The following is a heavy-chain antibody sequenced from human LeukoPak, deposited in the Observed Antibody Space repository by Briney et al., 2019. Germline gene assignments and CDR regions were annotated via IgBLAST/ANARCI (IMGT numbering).Heavy chain of an antibody. Sequence: SETLSLTCTVSGGSISSSTYYWGWIRQPPGKGLERIGSIYYSGSTYYNPSLKSRLTISVDTSKNQFSLKLSSVTAADTAVYYCARHRCSSTSCYDYFDYWGQGTLVTVSS. D-gene: IGHD2-2*01. J-gene: IGHJ4*02. CDR3: ARHRCSSTSCYDYFDY. CDR1: GGSISSSTYY. CDR2: IYYSGST. V-gene: IGHV4-39*01.